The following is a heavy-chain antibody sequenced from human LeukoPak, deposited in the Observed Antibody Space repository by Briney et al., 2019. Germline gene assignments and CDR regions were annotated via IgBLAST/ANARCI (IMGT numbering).Heavy chain of an antibody. J-gene: IGHJ4*02. V-gene: IGHV3-23*01. CDR1: GFTFSNYA. D-gene: IGHD3-22*01. CDR3: AKCYYDSSTSGTDW. Sequence: GGCLRLSCAASGFTFSNYAMSWVRQAPGKGLEWVSAISGSGSSTYYADSVVKGRFTISRDNSKNTLYLQMNSLRAEDTAVYYCAKCYYDSSTSGTDWWGQGTLVTVSS. CDR2: ISGSGSST.